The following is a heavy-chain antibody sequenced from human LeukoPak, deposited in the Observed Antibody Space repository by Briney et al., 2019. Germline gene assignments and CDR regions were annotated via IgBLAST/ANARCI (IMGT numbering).Heavy chain of an antibody. CDR3: ARNRYSYDLLY. D-gene: IGHD3-22*01. CDR2: ISAYNGNT. J-gene: IGHJ4*02. V-gene: IGHV1-18*01. CDR1: GYTFTSYS. Sequence: ASVTLSFTASGYTFTSYSISWVRQAPGQGLEWMGWISAYNGNTNYAQKLQGRVTMTTDTSTSTAYMELRSLRSDDTAVYYCARNRYSYDLLYWGQGTLVTVSS.